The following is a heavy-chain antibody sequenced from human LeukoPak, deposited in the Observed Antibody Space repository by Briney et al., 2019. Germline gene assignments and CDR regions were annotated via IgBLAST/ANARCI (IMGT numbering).Heavy chain of an antibody. CDR2: ISGSGGST. Sequence: GGTLRLSCAASGFTFRRYGMSWVRQAPGKGLEWVSVISGSGGSTYYGDSVKGRFTISRDNSKNTLYLQMNSLRAEDTAVYYCARETGYYYDSPNWFDPWGQGTLVTVSS. V-gene: IGHV3-23*01. D-gene: IGHD3-22*01. CDR1: GFTFRRYG. J-gene: IGHJ5*02. CDR3: ARETGYYYDSPNWFDP.